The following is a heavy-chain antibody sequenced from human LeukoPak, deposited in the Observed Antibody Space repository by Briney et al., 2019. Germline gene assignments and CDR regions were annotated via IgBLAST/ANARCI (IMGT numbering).Heavy chain of an antibody. Sequence: GGSLRLSCAASGVTFSSYAMSWVRQAPGQGLGWGSAIRGSGGSTYYADSVKGQFTISRDNSKNTLYLQMNSLCAEDTAVYDCTTDKLCSSTSCYLFDYWGQGTLVTVSS. CDR2: IRGSGGST. CDR3: TTDKLCSSTSCYLFDY. CDR1: GVTFSSYA. J-gene: IGHJ4*02. V-gene: IGHV3-23*01. D-gene: IGHD2-2*01.